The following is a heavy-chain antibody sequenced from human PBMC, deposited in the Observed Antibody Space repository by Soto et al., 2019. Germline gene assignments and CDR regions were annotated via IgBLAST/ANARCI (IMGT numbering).Heavy chain of an antibody. Sequence: AQLLESGGGLVQPGGSLRLSCAASGFTFSNYAMSWVRQAPGKGLEWVSGIGGGGDDTYYADSVKGRFIISRDNSKNTLYLQMNSLRAEDTAVYYCAKGVRYCSSTSCYLHYYYYGMDVWGQGTTVTVSS. CDR1: GFTFSNYA. V-gene: IGHV3-23*01. J-gene: IGHJ6*02. CDR3: AKGVRYCSSTSCYLHYYYYGMDV. CDR2: IGGGGDDT. D-gene: IGHD2-2*01.